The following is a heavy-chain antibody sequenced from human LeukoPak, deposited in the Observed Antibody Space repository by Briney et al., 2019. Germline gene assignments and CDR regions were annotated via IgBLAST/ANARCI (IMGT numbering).Heavy chain of an antibody. CDR1: GGSISSYY. D-gene: IGHD3-16*01. CDR2: IYYSGST. V-gene: IGHV4-59*12. J-gene: IGHJ6*03. CDR3: ARVSGLGEYYYMDV. Sequence: SETLSLTCTVSGGSISSYYWSWIRQPPGKGLEWIGYIYYSGSTNYNPSLKSRVTISVDTSKNQFSLKLSSVTAADTAVYYCARVSGLGEYYYMDVWGKGTTVTVSS.